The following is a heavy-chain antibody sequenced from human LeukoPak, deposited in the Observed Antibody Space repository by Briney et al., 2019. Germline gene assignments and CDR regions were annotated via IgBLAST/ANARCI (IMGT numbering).Heavy chain of an antibody. Sequence: GGSLRLSCAASGFTFSSYGMHWVRQAPGKGLEWVAVIWYDGSNKYYADSVKGRFTISRDNSKNTLYLRMNSLRAEDTAVYYCARDGPSYYYDSRGGSFDYWGQGTLVTVSS. CDR3: ARDGPSYYYDSRGGSFDY. J-gene: IGHJ4*02. D-gene: IGHD3-22*01. CDR2: IWYDGSNK. CDR1: GFTFSSYG. V-gene: IGHV3-33*01.